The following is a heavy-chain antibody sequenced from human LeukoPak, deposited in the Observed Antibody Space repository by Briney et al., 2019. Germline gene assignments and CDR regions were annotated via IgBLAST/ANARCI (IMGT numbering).Heavy chain of an antibody. Sequence: GGSLRLSCAASGFTFSSYNMNWVRQAPGKGLEWVSAISGSGGSTYYADSVKGRFTISRDNSKNTLYLQMNSLRAEDTAVYYCAKDHYGSGSYYKDFDYWGQGTLVTVSS. J-gene: IGHJ4*02. CDR2: ISGSGGST. V-gene: IGHV3-23*01. D-gene: IGHD3-10*01. CDR3: AKDHYGSGSYYKDFDY. CDR1: GFTFSSYN.